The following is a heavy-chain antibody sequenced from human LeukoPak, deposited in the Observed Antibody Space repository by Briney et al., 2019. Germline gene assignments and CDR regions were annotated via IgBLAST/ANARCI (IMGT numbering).Heavy chain of an antibody. CDR1: GGTFSSYA. Sequence: SVKVSCKASGGTFSSYAISWVRQAPGQGLEWMGGIIPIFGTANYAQKFQGRVTITADESTSTAYMELSSLRSEDTAVYYCARDGYYYGSSGYYYGDFQHWGQGTLVTVSS. V-gene: IGHV1-69*01. J-gene: IGHJ1*01. D-gene: IGHD3-22*01. CDR3: ARDGYYYGSSGYYYGDFQH. CDR2: IIPIFGTA.